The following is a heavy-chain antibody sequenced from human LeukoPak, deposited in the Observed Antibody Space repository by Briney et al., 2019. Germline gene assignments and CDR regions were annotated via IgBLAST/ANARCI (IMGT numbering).Heavy chain of an antibody. CDR1: GVSIDSGDHY. J-gene: IGHJ4*02. D-gene: IGHD3-9*01. Sequence: SETLSLTCNVSGVSIDSGDHYWSWIRQRPGTGLDWIVSIYYSGTAYYNPSLKNRLVISKDTSNNHISLALTSVTAADTAVYFCARVRYFDWLGADYFDFWGQGTLVTVSS. CDR3: ARVRYFDWLGADYFDF. CDR2: IYYSGTA. V-gene: IGHV4-31*03.